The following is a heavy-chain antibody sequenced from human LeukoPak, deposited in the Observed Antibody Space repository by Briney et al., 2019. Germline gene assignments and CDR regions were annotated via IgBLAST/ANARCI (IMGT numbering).Heavy chain of an antibody. Sequence: SETLSLTCAVSGGSISSNNWWSWVRQPPGKGLEWIGEIFHSGSTNYNPSLKSRVTISVDKSKNQFSLKLNSVTAADTAVYYCASVGANWDFLYWGQGTLVTVSS. J-gene: IGHJ4*02. V-gene: IGHV4-4*02. CDR3: ASVGANWDFLY. CDR2: IFHSGST. CDR1: GGSISSNNW. D-gene: IGHD4/OR15-4a*01.